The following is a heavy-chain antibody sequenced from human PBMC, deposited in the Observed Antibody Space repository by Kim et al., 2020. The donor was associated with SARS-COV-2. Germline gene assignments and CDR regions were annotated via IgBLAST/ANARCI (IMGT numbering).Heavy chain of an antibody. Sequence: ASVKVSCKVSGYTLTELSMHWVRQAPGKGLEWMGGFDPEDGETIYAQKFQGRVTMTEDTSTDTAYMDLSSLSSEDTAVYYCATLDSSGYYKEYYFDYWGQGTLVTGSS. CDR1: GYTLTELS. J-gene: IGHJ4*02. V-gene: IGHV1-24*01. CDR3: ATLDSSGYYKEYYFDY. CDR2: FDPEDGET. D-gene: IGHD3-22*01.